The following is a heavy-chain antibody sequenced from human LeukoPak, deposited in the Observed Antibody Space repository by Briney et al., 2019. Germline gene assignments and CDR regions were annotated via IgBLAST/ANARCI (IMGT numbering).Heavy chain of an antibody. CDR1: GFTVSSNY. CDR2: IYSGGSI. D-gene: IGHD3-22*01. CDR3: AKTGDYYDSSGYYYYYYMDV. J-gene: IGHJ6*03. V-gene: IGHV3-53*01. Sequence: GGSLRLSCTASGFTVSSNYMSWVRQAPGKGLEWVSVIYSGGSIYYADSVKGRFTISRDNSKNTLYLQMNSLRAEDTAVYYCAKTGDYYDSSGYYYYYYMDVWGKGTTVTVSS.